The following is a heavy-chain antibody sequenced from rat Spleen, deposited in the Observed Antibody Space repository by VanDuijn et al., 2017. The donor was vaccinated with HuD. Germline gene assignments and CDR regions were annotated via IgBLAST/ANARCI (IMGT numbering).Heavy chain of an antibody. Sequence: EVQLVESGGGLVQPGRSMKLSCAASGFTFSDYYMAWVRQAPTKGLEWVAYISTGGDNTYYRDSVKGRFTISRDNAKSTLYLQMDSLRSEDTATYYCARHGTVGRIYLPFDYWGQGVMVTVSS. J-gene: IGHJ2*01. CDR2: ISTGGDNT. CDR1: GFTFSDYY. D-gene: IGHD2-1*01. V-gene: IGHV5-25*01. CDR3: ARHGTVGRIYLPFDY.